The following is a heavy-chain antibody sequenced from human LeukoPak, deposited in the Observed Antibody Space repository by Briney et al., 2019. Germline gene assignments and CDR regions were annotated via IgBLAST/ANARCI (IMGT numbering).Heavy chain of an antibody. D-gene: IGHD3-10*01. CDR1: GFTFSSYA. V-gene: IGHV3-23*01. CDR3: ARGEYGSGSYHIDY. Sequence: PGGSLRLSCAASGFTFSSYAMSWVRQAPGKGLEWVSSFSGSGGSTYYADSVKGRFTISRDNAKNSLYLQMNSLRAEDTAVYYCARGEYGSGSYHIDYWGQGTLVTVSS. J-gene: IGHJ4*02. CDR2: FSGSGGST.